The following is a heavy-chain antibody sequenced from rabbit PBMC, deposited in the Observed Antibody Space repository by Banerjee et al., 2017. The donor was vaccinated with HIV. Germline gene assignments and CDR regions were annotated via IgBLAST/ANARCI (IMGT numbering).Heavy chain of an antibody. Sequence: QEQLVESGGGLVTLGGSLKLTCKASGIDFSSSFWISWVRQAPGKGLGWIGCIYPAAGATDYASWVNGRFTISRENTQNTLYLQLNSLTAADTATYFCARDRYSYDDYGDPISSTRLDLWGPGTLVTVS. CDR2: IYPAAGAT. V-gene: IGHV1S43*01. J-gene: IGHJ6*01. D-gene: IGHD2-1*01. CDR1: GIDFSSSFW. CDR3: ARDRYSYDDYGDPISSTRLDL.